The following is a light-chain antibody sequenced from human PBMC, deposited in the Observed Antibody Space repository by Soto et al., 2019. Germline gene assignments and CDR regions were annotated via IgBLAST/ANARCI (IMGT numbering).Light chain of an antibody. J-gene: IGKJ1*01. Sequence: DIQMTQSPSSLSASVGDRVTITCRASQNIRSYLNWYQQKPGKAPQLLIYATSSLQTGVPSRFSASGSGTDFSLVISDLQTEDGATYYCQQGYSSRWTSGRGTKVEI. CDR1: QNIRSY. V-gene: IGKV1-39*01. CDR3: QQGYSSRWT. CDR2: ATS.